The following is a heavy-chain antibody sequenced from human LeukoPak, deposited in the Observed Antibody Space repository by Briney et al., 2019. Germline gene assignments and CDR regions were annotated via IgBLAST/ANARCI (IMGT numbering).Heavy chain of an antibody. CDR1: GFPFSSYW. J-gene: IGHJ4*02. D-gene: IGHD5-24*01. CDR2: IKQDGSKK. CDR3: TRVGYIDEGIDY. Sequence: GGSLRLSCVASGFPFSSYWMTWVRQAPGKGLEWVANIKQDGSKKSYVDSVKGRFTISRDYAKNSLYLQMNSLRAEDTAIYYCTRVGYIDEGIDYWGQGTLVTVSS. V-gene: IGHV3-7*04.